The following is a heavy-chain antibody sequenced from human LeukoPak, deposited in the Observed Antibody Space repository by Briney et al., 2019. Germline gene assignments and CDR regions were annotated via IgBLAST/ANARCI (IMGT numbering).Heavy chain of an antibody. Sequence: GGSLRLSCAASGFTFSSYAMSWVRQAPGKGLEWVSAISGSGGSTYYADSVKGRFTISRDNSKNTPYLQMNSLRAEDTAVYYCAKDWPVVGIGPTSWPQGAFDIWGQGTMVTVSS. D-gene: IGHD2-2*01. CDR2: ISGSGGST. J-gene: IGHJ3*02. CDR3: AKDWPVVGIGPTSWPQGAFDI. CDR1: GFTFSSYA. V-gene: IGHV3-23*01.